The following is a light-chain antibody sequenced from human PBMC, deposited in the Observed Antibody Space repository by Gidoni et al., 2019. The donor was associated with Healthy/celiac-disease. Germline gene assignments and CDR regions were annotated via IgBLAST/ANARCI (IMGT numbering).Light chain of an antibody. CDR1: QSVSSSY. Sequence: ETVLTQPPGTLSLSAGERATCPCRASQSVSSSYLAWLADNWPGTPAPHLWCIQQGHCIPDRFSGCGSGTDFTLTISRLEPEDFAVCYWQQYDLTFGGGTKVEIK. CDR3: QQYDLT. CDR2: CI. V-gene: IGKV3-20*01. J-gene: IGKJ4*01.